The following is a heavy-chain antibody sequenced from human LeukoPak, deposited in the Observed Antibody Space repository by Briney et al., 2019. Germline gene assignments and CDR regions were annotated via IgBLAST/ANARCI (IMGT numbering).Heavy chain of an antibody. CDR1: GYTFTSYY. V-gene: IGHV1-46*01. D-gene: IGHD3-22*01. J-gene: IGHJ4*02. CDR2: INPSGGST. Sequence: ASVKVSCKASGYTFTSYYMHWVRQAPGQGLEWMGIINPSGGSTSYAPKFQGRVTMTRDTSTSTVYMELSSLRSEDTAVYYCAGDYYDSSGHGGPSSFDYWGQGTLVTVSS. CDR3: AGDYYDSSGHGGPSSFDY.